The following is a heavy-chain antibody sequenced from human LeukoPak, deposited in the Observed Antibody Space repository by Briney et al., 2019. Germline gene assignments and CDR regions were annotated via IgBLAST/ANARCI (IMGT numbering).Heavy chain of an antibody. CDR2: ISGYNGNT. J-gene: IGHJ4*02. CDR3: AREEVRRAVAGYFDY. V-gene: IGHV1-18*01. CDR1: GYSFSSYG. Sequence: ASVKVSCKASGYSFSSYGISWVRQATGQGLEWMGWISGYNGNTNYAQKLQGRVTMTTDTSTSTAYMELRSLRSDDTAVYYCAREEVRRAVAGYFDYWGQGTLVTVSS. D-gene: IGHD6-19*01.